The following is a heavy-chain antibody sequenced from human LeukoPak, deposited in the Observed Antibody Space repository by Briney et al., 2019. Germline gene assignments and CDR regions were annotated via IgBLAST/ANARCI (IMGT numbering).Heavy chain of an antibody. Sequence: PSETLSLTCAVYGGSFSGYYWSWIRQPPGKGLEWIGEINHSGSTNYNPSLKSRVTISVDTSKNHFSLKLSSVTAADTAVYYCARDPGDYYFDYWGQGTLVTVSS. D-gene: IGHD7-27*01. V-gene: IGHV4-34*01. CDR2: INHSGST. CDR3: ARDPGDYYFDY. J-gene: IGHJ4*02. CDR1: GGSFSGYY.